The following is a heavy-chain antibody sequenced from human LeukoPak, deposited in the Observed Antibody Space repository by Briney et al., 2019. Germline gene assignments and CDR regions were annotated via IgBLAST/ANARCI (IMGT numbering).Heavy chain of an antibody. CDR3: ARDEVVVPAAPGRAEYFQH. V-gene: IGHV1-46*01. CDR2: INPSGGST. D-gene: IGHD2-2*01. CDR1: GYTFTIYY. Sequence: ASVKVSCXASGYTFTIYYMHWVRQAHGQGLEWMGIINPSGGSTSYAQKFQGRVTMTRDTSTSIVYMELSGLRSEDTAVYYCARDEVVVPAAPGRAEYFQHWGQGTLVTVSS. J-gene: IGHJ1*01.